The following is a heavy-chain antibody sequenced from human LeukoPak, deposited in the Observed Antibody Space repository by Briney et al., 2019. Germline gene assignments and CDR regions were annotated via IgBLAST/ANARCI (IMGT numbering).Heavy chain of an antibody. Sequence: SETLSLTCTVSSGSISGYYWSWIRQPAGKGLEWIGHIHSSGSTNYNPSLRSRVTMSVDKSKNQFSLKLSSVTAADTAVYYCARGDDSSGYSTFDIWGQGTMVTVSS. CDR2: IHSSGST. CDR1: SGSISGYY. D-gene: IGHD3-22*01. CDR3: ARGDDSSGYSTFDI. V-gene: IGHV4-4*07. J-gene: IGHJ3*02.